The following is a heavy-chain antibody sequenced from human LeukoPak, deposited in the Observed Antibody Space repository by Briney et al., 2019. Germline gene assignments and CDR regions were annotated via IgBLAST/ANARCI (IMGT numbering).Heavy chain of an antibody. J-gene: IGHJ3*02. Sequence: PGGSLRLSCAASGFTFDDYAMHWVRQAPGKGLEWVSGISWNSGSIDYADSVKGRFTISRDNAKNSLYLQMNSLRAEDTAVYYCARDTDYLYAFDIWGQGTMVTVSS. CDR1: GFTFDDYA. CDR2: ISWNSGSI. D-gene: IGHD4-11*01. CDR3: ARDTDYLYAFDI. V-gene: IGHV3-9*01.